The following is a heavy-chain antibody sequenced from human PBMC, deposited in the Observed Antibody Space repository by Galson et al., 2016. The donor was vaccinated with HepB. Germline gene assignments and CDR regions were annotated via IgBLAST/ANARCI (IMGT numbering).Heavy chain of an antibody. CDR1: GFTFDGFA. Sequence: SLRLSCAASGFTFDGFAMHWVRQAPGKGLEWVAGISRHSTIINHADSVKGRFTISRDKAKNSLYLEMNNLKIDDTALYYCAKGDESIPARYGMDVWGKGTTVTVSS. CDR2: ISRHSTII. CDR3: AKGDESIPARYGMDV. V-gene: IGHV3-9*01. J-gene: IGHJ6*04. D-gene: IGHD6-6*01.